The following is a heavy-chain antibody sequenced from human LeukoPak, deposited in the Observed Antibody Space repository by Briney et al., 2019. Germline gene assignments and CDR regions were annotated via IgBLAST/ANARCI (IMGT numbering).Heavy chain of an antibody. CDR3: ARDRGWTSSWYYRLNNWFDP. CDR2: INPNSGGT. CDR1: GYTFTGYY. Sequence: ASVKVSCKASGYTFTGYYMHWVRQAPGQGLEWMGWINPNSGGTDYAQKFQGRVTMTRDTSISTAYMELSRLRSDDTAVYYCARDRGWTSSWYYRLNNWFDPWGQGTLVTVSS. V-gene: IGHV1-2*02. D-gene: IGHD6-13*01. J-gene: IGHJ5*02.